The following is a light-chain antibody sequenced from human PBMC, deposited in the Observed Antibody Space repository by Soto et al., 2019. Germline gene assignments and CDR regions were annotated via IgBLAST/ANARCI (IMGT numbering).Light chain of an antibody. CDR3: QQYNSYPYT. CDR1: QSIRTW. J-gene: IGKJ2*01. V-gene: IGKV1-5*03. Sequence: DIQMTQSPSTLSASVGDRVTVTCRASQSIRTWLAWYQQKPGKAPKLLIYKASNLESGVPSSFSGSGSGTEFTLTISSLQPDDFATYYCQQYNSYPYTFGQGTKLQIK. CDR2: KAS.